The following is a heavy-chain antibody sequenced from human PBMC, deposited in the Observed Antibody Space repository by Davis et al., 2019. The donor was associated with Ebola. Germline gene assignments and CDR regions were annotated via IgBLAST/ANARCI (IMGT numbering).Heavy chain of an antibody. CDR2: IRRKANNYAT. V-gene: IGHV3-73*01. CDR3: IKQYCNTNCLNPKY. Sequence: GESPNTSRAASGFTFSGSHIHWVRQASGKGPEWVGRIRRKANNYATAYGASVKRRFTISRDDPKNTAYLQMNRLRTEDTAIYYCIKQYCNTNCLNPKYWGQGTLVTVSS. J-gene: IGHJ4*02. CDR1: GFTFSGSH. D-gene: IGHD2/OR15-2a*01.